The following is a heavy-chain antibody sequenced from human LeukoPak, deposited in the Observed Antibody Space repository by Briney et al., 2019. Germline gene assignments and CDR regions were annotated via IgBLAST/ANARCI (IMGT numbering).Heavy chain of an antibody. CDR2: ISSSSSYI. CDR3: ARDRGTMVRGFWFDP. J-gene: IGHJ5*02. V-gene: IGHV3-21*01. CDR1: GFTFSSYS. D-gene: IGHD3-10*01. Sequence: GGSLRLPCAASGFTFSSYSMNWVRQAPGKGLERVSSISSSSSYIYYADSVKGRFTISRDNAKNSLYLQMNSLRAEDTAVYYCARDRGTMVRGFWFDPWGQGTLVTVSS.